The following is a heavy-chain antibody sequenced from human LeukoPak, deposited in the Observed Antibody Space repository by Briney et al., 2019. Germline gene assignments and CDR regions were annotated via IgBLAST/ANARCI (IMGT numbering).Heavy chain of an antibody. CDR3: ARLPIVVVPADYYFDY. Sequence: PSETLSLTCAVYGGSFSGYYWSWIRQPPGKGLEWIGEINHSGSTNYNPSLKSRVTISVDTSKNQFSLKLSSVTAADTAVYYCARLPIVVVPADYYFDYWGQGTLVTVSS. CDR1: GGSFSGYY. J-gene: IGHJ4*02. CDR2: INHSGST. D-gene: IGHD2-2*01. V-gene: IGHV4-34*01.